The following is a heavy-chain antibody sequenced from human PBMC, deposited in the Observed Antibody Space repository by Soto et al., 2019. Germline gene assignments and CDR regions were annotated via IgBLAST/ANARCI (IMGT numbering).Heavy chain of an antibody. V-gene: IGHV5-51*01. D-gene: IGHD6-13*01. CDR2: IYPGDSDT. CDR3: ARRKEGIADAFDI. Sequence: GESVKISCKGSGYSFTSYWIGWVRQMPGKGLEWMGIIYPGDSDTRYSPSFQGQVTISADKSISTAYLQWSSLKASDTAMYYCARRKEGIADAFDIWGQGTMVTVSS. CDR1: GYSFTSYW. J-gene: IGHJ3*02.